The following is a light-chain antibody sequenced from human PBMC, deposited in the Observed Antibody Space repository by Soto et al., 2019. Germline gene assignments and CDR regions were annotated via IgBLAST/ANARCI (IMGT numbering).Light chain of an antibody. V-gene: IGKV1-33*01. CDR3: QQYRTFPIT. CDR2: DAS. Sequence: DIQLTQSPSSLSVSVGDRVTITCQTSQDINTYLHWYQQKPGRAPKLLIYDASNLETGVASTFSGSGSGTHFTFTINSLQPEDVGTYYCQQYRTFPITFGQGTRLELK. CDR1: QDINTY. J-gene: IGKJ5*01.